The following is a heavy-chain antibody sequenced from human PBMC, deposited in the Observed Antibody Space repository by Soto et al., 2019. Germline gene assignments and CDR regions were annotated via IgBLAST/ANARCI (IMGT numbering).Heavy chain of an antibody. Sequence: QVQLQESGPGLVKPSETLSLTCTISGGPMNNYYCSWFRQPRGQGLEWIGYMGYNGFTRYNPSLSSRVASSLDTAKSQFSLNLSSVTAADTALYYCARQGFGELHGLVDVWGQGITVTVSS. CDR1: GGPMNNYY. CDR3: ARQGFGELHGLVDV. V-gene: IGHV4-59*08. J-gene: IGHJ6*02. D-gene: IGHD3-10*01. CDR2: MGYNGFT.